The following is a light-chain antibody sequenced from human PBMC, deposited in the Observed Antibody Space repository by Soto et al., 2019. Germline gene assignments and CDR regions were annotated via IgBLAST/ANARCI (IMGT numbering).Light chain of an antibody. CDR2: KES. V-gene: IGKV1-5*03. CDR3: QQSFT. Sequence: DIQMTQSPSTLSASVGDRVTLTCRASQSISSWLAWYQQKPGKAPKLLIYKESTLESGVPSRFSGSGSGTECTLTISSLQPDDFATYYCQQSFTFGPGTKVDIK. J-gene: IGKJ3*01. CDR1: QSISSW.